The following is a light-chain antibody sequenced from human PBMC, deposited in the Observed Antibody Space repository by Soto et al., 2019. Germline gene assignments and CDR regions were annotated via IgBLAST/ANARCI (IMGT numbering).Light chain of an antibody. CDR2: GAS. V-gene: IGKV3-15*01. CDR3: RQYNNWPIT. CDR1: QSVTTN. Sequence: DIEMTPSPDSLTVSKGERATLSCTASQSVTTNLAWYQQKSGQAPRLLIYGASVRATGIPARFTGSGSGTEFTLTISGLQSEDFAVYYCRQYNNWPITFG. J-gene: IGKJ5*01.